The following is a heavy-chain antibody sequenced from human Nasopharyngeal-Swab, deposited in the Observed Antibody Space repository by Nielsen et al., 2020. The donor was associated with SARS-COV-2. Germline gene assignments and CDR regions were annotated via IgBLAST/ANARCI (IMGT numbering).Heavy chain of an antibody. CDR2: IYYSGST. J-gene: IGHJ4*02. V-gene: IGHV4-59*13. Sequence: SETLSLTCTVSGGSISSYYWSWIRQPPGKGLEWIGYIYYSGSTNYNPSLKSPVTISVDTSKNQFSLKLSSVTAADTAVYYCARGSGYYDSSGYSDYWGQGTLVTVSS. D-gene: IGHD3-22*01. CDR1: GGSISSYY. CDR3: ARGSGYYDSSGYSDY.